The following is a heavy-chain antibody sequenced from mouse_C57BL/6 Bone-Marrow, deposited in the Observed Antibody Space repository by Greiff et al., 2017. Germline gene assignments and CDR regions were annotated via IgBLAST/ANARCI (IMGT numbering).Heavy chain of an antibody. CDR1: GFNIKDDY. V-gene: IGHV14-4*01. CDR2: IDPENGDT. CDR3: TYYDYDDRFAY. D-gene: IGHD2-4*01. J-gene: IGHJ3*01. Sequence: EVQLQQSGAELVRPGASVKLSCPASGFNIKDDYMHWVKQRPEQGLEWIGWIDPENGDTEYASKFQGKATITADTSSNTAYMQLSSLTSEDTAVYYCTYYDYDDRFAYWGQGTLVTVAA.